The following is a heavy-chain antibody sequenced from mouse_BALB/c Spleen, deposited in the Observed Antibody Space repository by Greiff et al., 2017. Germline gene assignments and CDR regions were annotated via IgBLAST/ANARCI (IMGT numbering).Heavy chain of an antibody. D-gene: IGHD3-1*01. V-gene: IGHV5-17*02. CDR2: ISSGSSTI. CDR3: ARGRGGYAMDY. CDR1: GFTFSSFG. Sequence: EVQLVESGGGLVQPGGSRKLSCAASGFTFSSFGMHWVRQAPEKGLEWVAYISSGSSTIYYADTVKGRFTISRDNPKNTLFLQMTSLRSEDTAMYYCARGRGGYAMDYWGQGTSVTVSS. J-gene: IGHJ4*01.